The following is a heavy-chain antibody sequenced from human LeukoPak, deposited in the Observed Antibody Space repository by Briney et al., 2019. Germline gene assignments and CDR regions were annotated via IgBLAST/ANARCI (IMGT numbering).Heavy chain of an antibody. CDR2: IYYSGGT. Sequence: SETLSLTCTVSGGSISSRSYFWGWIRQPPGKGLEWIASIYYSGGTYYNPSLKSRVTISVDTSKNQFSLKLSSVTAADTAVYYCARVRVLDYYGSGEVGGKYGMDVWGQGTTVTVSS. CDR3: ARVRVLDYYGSGEVGGKYGMDV. CDR1: GGSISSRSYF. D-gene: IGHD3-10*01. J-gene: IGHJ6*02. V-gene: IGHV4-39*07.